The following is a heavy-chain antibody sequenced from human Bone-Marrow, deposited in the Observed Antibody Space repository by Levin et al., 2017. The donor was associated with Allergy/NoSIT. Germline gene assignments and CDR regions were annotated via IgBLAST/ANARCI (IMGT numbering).Heavy chain of an antibody. J-gene: IGHJ4*02. Sequence: SQTLSLTCTVSGGSISSYYWSWIRQPPGKGLEWIGYIYYSGSTNYNPSLKSRVTISVDTSKNQFSLKLSSVTAADTAVYYCARGIAAAEGDGVFEWGQGTLVTVSS. CDR3: ARGIAAAEGDGVFE. V-gene: IGHV4-59*08. CDR1: GGSISSYY. CDR2: IYYSGST. D-gene: IGHD6-13*01.